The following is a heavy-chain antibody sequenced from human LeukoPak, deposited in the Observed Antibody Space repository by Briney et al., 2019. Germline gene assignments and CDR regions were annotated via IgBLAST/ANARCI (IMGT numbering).Heavy chain of an antibody. Sequence: SETLSLTCAVYGGSFSGYYWSWIRQPPGKGLEWIGEVNHSGSTNYNPSLNSRVTISVDTSKNQFYLTLSSVTAADTAVYYRSTEAAKRDGQNPLFDLWGQGTLVTVSS. CDR1: GGSFSGYY. V-gene: IGHV4-34*10. CDR2: VNHSGST. J-gene: IGHJ4*02. CDR3: STEAAKRDGQNPLFDL. D-gene: IGHD5-24*01.